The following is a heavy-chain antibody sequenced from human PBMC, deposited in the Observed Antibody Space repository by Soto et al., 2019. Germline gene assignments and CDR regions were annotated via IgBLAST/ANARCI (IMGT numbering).Heavy chain of an antibody. Sequence: QVQLVQSGAEVKKPGASVKVSCKASGYTFTSYDINWLRQATGQGLEWMGWMNPNSGNTGYAQKFQGRVTMTRNTSISTAYMELSSLRSEDTAVYYCARGPTYDSSGYYPPGDYWGQGTLVTVSS. CDR3: ARGPTYDSSGYYPPGDY. CDR1: GYTFTSYD. V-gene: IGHV1-8*01. CDR2: MNPNSGNT. D-gene: IGHD3-22*01. J-gene: IGHJ4*02.